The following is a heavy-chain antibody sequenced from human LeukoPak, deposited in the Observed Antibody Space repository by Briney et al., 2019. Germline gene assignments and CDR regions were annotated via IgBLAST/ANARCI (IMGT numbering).Heavy chain of an antibody. Sequence: PGGSLRLSCAASGFTVSTNYMSWVRQAPGKGLEWVSVIYSDGTTYYADSVKGRFTISRDKSENTLYLQMNSLRAEDTAVYYCARDPGYSYGYCFDYWGQGTLVTVSS. J-gene: IGHJ4*02. CDR1: GFTVSTNY. CDR3: ARDPGYSYGYCFDY. D-gene: IGHD5-18*01. V-gene: IGHV3-53*01. CDR2: IYSDGTT.